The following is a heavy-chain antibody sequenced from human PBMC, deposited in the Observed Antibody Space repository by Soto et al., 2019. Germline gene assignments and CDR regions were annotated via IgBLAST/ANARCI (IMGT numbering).Heavy chain of an antibody. J-gene: IGHJ4*02. D-gene: IGHD6-6*01. CDR1: GGSVSSGSYY. Sequence: SETLSLTCTVSGGSVSSGSYYWSWIRQPPGKGLEWIGYIYYSGSTNYNPSLKSRVTISVDTSKNQFSLKLSSVTAADTAVYYCARVIAARRFDYWGQGTLVTVSS. V-gene: IGHV4-61*01. CDR3: ARVIAARRFDY. CDR2: IYYSGST.